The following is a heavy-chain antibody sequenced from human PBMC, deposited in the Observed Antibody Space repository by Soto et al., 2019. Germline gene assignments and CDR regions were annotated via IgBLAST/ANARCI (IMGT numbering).Heavy chain of an antibody. Sequence: PGESLKISCKGSGYSFAVYCITWVLQKPWKGLEWMGRIDPSDSQTYYSPSFRGHVTISVTKSITTVFLQWSSLRASDTAMYYCARQIYDSDTGPNFQYYFDSWGQGTLVTVSS. CDR2: IDPSDSQT. D-gene: IGHD3-22*01. CDR1: GYSFAVYC. CDR3: ARQIYDSDTGPNFQYYFDS. V-gene: IGHV5-10-1*01. J-gene: IGHJ4*02.